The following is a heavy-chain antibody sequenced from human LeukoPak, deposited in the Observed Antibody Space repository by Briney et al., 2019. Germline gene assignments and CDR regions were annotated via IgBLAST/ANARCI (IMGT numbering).Heavy chain of an antibody. D-gene: IGHD5-18*01. CDR2: IWYDGSNK. V-gene: IGHV3-33*06. CDR1: GFTSSNYG. Sequence: GGSLRLSCAASGFTSSNYGMHWVRQAPGKGLEWVAAIWYDGSNKYYGDSVKGRFTISRDNSKNTLYLQMNSLRAEDTAVYYCAKGLYGYSYGSWDQGTLVTVSS. J-gene: IGHJ4*02. CDR3: AKGLYGYSYGS.